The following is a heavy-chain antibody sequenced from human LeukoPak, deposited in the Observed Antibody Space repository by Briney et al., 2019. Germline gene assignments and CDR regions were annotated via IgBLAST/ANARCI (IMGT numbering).Heavy chain of an antibody. CDR2: ISGSGGST. CDR3: VRDRSARYFDF. CDR1: GFTFSSYA. D-gene: IGHD3-3*01. J-gene: IGHJ2*01. Sequence: PGGSLRLSCAASGFTFSSYAMSWVRQAPGKGLEWVSAISGSGGSTYYADSVKGRFTISRDNSKNMLYLQMNSLRADDTALYYCVRDRSARYFDFWGRGTLVTVSS. V-gene: IGHV3-23*01.